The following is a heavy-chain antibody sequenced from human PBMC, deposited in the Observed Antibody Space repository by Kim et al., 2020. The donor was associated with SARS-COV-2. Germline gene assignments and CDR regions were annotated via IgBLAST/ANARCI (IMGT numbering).Heavy chain of an antibody. V-gene: IGHV3-23*01. Sequence: GGSLRLSCAGSGVTFSSFAMSWVRQAPGKGLEWVSTITSASGSTTFYADSVRGRFTISRDNSKNTLYLQMNSLRAEDTAVYYCATTRVKYYAWEWGQGTLVTVSS. J-gene: IGHJ4*02. D-gene: IGHD3-3*01. CDR3: ATTRVKYYAWE. CDR1: GVTFSSFA. CDR2: ITSASGSTT.